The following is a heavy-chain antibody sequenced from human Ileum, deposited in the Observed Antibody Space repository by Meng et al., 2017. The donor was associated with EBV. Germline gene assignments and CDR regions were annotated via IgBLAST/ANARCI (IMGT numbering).Heavy chain of an antibody. CDR1: GDSVSSDKTA. V-gene: IGHV6-1*01. CDR2: TYRRSRWYY. CDR3: ATSRIAKFDR. Sequence: QLKLQEAGPGLVQPSQSLSLSLVSSGDSVSSDKTAWNWIRQSPSRGLEWLGRTYRRSRWYYDYALSVKSRINISPDTSKNQVSLQLNSVTDEDTGIYYCATSRIAKFDRWGQGTLVTVSS. J-gene: IGHJ5*02.